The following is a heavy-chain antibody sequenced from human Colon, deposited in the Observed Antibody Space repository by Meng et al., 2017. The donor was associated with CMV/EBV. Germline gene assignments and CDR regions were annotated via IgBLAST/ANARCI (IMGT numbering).Heavy chain of an antibody. D-gene: IGHD3-3*01. V-gene: IGHV3-30-3*01. CDR2: ISYDGSNK. CDR3: ARDPGVDF. Sequence: GGSLRLSCAASGFTFSSYAMHWVRQAPGKGLEWVAVISYDGSNKYYADSVKGRFTISRDNSKNTLYLQMNSLRTEDTAVYYCARDPGVDFWGQGTLVTVSS. CDR1: GFTFSSYA. J-gene: IGHJ4*02.